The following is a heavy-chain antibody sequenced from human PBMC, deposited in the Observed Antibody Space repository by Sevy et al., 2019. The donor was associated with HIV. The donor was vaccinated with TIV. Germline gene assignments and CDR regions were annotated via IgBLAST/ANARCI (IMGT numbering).Heavy chain of an antibody. J-gene: IGHJ4*02. D-gene: IGHD6-13*01. CDR3: AKDRTTGIAAAGTPFDY. Sequence: SLRLSCAASGFTFSSYGMHWVRQAPGKGLEWVAVISYDGSNKYYADSVKGRFTISRVNSKNTLYLQMNSLRAEDTAVYYCAKDRTTGIAAAGTPFDYWGQGTLVTVSS. CDR1: GFTFSSYG. CDR2: ISYDGSNK. V-gene: IGHV3-30*18.